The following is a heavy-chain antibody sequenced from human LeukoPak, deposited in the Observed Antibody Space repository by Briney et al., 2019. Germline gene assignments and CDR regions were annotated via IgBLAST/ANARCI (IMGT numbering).Heavy chain of an antibody. V-gene: IGHV3-7*01. CDR1: GFPYDVQT. CDR3: ARGGATGGRFEN. J-gene: IGHJ4*02. D-gene: IGHD1-26*01. CDR2: MREDGREI. Sequence: GGSLRLSCVASGFPYDVQTMSWVRQAPGKGLEWVASMREDGREIHYVDSVKGRFTISRDNPKNSLYLQMNSLRAEDTAVYYCARGGATGGRFENWGQGTPVTVSS.